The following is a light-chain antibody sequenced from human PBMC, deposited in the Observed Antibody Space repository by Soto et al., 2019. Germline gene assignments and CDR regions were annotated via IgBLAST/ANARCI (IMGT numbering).Light chain of an antibody. CDR2: SHN. CDR3: AAWDDSLNGWV. Sequence: QSVLTQPPSASGTPGQRVTISCSGSSSNIGSTTVNWYQQLPGTAPKLLIYSHNQRPSGVPDRFSGSKSGTSASLAISWLQSEDEADYYCAAWDDSLNGWVFGGGTKRTVL. CDR1: SSNIGSTT. V-gene: IGLV1-44*01. J-gene: IGLJ3*02.